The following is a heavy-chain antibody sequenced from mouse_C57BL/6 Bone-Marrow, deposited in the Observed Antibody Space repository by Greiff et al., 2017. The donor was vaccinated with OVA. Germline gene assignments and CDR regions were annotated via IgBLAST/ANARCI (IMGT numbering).Heavy chain of an antibody. CDR3: ARRITTVDEGEAMDY. V-gene: IGHV1-66*01. Sequence: VHLVESGPELVKPGASVKISCKASGYSFTSYYIHWVKQRPGQGLEWIGWIYPGSGNTKYNEKFKGKATLTADTSSSTAYMQLSSLTSEDSAVYYCARRITTVDEGEAMDYWGQGTSVTVSS. J-gene: IGHJ4*01. D-gene: IGHD1-1*01. CDR1: GYSFTSYY. CDR2: IYPGSGNT.